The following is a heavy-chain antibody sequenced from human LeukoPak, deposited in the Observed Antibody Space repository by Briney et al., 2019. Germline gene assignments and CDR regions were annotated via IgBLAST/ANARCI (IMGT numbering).Heavy chain of an antibody. D-gene: IGHD6-13*01. J-gene: IGHJ4*02. V-gene: IGHV4-34*01. CDR3: ARDSVSSLFDY. Sequence: SETLSLTCAVYGGSFSGYYWSWIRQPPGKGLEWIGEINHSGSTNYNPSLKSRVTISVDTSKNQFSLKLSSVTAADTAVYYCARDSVSSLFDYWGQGTLVTVSS. CDR1: GGSFSGYY. CDR2: INHSGST.